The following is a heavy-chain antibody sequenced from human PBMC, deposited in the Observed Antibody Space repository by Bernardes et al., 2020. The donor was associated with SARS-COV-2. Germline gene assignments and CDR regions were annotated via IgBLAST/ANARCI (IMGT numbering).Heavy chain of an antibody. CDR2: IYYSGST. CDR1: GGSISSGGYY. J-gene: IGHJ5*02. V-gene: IGHV4-31*03. CDR3: ARGIPQSITIFGVVIPGNWFDP. D-gene: IGHD3-3*01. Sequence: SETLSLTCTVSGGSISSGGYYWSWRRQHPGKGLEWIGYIYYSGSTYYNPSLKSRVTISVDTSKNQFSLKLSSVTAADTAVYYCARGIPQSITIFGVVIPGNWFDPWGQGTLVTVSS.